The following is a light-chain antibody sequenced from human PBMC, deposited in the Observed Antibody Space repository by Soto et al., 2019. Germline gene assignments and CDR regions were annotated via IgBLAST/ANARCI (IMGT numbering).Light chain of an antibody. V-gene: IGKV3-20*01. CDR2: GAS. Sequence: EIVLTQSPGTLSLSPGERGTLSCRASQSVSSNYLAWYQQKPGQAPRLLIYGASSRATGIPDRFSGSGSGTDFTLTITRLEPEDFAVYYCLQYGSSSWTFGQGTKVDIK. CDR1: QSVSSNY. J-gene: IGKJ1*01. CDR3: LQYGSSSWT.